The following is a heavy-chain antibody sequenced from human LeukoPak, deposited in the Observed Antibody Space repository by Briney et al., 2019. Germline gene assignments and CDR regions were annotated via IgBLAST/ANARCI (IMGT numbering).Heavy chain of an antibody. Sequence: GGSLRLSCAASGFNFSAYSMNWVRQAPGKGLEWVSYISSSSSTIYYADSVKGRFTISRDNAKNSLYLQMNSLRAEDTAVYYCARLRGTALDYWGQGTLVTVSS. J-gene: IGHJ4*02. CDR1: GFNFSAYS. V-gene: IGHV3-48*01. CDR2: ISSSSSTI. CDR3: ARLRGTALDY.